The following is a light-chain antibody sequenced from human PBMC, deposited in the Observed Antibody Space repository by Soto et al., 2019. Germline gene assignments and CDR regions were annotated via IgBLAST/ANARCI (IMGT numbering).Light chain of an antibody. CDR2: DAS. Sequence: DIQMTQSPSSLSASVGDRVTITCQASQDISNYLNWYQQKPGKAPKLLIYDASNLETGVPSRFSRSGCGTDFTFTIGRVQPEDIATYYCQQYDNLPRDTFGPGTKVDIK. CDR3: QQYDNLPRDT. V-gene: IGKV1-33*01. J-gene: IGKJ3*01. CDR1: QDISNY.